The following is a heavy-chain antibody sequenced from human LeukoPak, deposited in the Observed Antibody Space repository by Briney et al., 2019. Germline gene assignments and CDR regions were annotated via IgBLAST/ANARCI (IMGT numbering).Heavy chain of an antibody. D-gene: IGHD6-13*01. CDR3: ARHTYSSSSGFDI. J-gene: IGHJ3*02. CDR1: GGSISSSSYY. Sequence: SETLSLTCTVSGGSISSSSYYWGWIRQPPGKGLEWIGSIYYSGSTYYNPSLKSRVTISVDTSKNQFSLKLSSVTAADAAVYYCARHTYSSSSGFDIRGQGTMVTVSS. V-gene: IGHV4-39*01. CDR2: IYYSGST.